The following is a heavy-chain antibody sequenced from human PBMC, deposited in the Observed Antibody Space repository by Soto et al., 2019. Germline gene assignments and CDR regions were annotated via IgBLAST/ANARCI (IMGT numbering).Heavy chain of an antibody. J-gene: IGHJ5*02. CDR3: ARVSVVIANNWFDP. Sequence: WTWIRQPPGKGLEWIGEINHSGSAIYNPSLTSRVSISVDTSKNQFSLKLTSVTAADTAVYYCARVSVVIANNWFDPWGQGTLVTVSS. D-gene: IGHD2-21*01. V-gene: IGHV4-34*01. CDR2: INHSGSA.